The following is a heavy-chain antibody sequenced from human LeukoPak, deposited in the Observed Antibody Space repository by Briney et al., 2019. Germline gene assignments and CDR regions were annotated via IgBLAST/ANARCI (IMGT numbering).Heavy chain of an antibody. Sequence: GGSLRLSCAASGFTFSDYYMSWIRQAPGKGLEWVSYISRNGSTIYYADSVKGRFTISRDNAKNSLYLQMNSLRAEDTAVYYCARGTGIAASAPYAFDIWGKGTMVTVSS. CDR3: ARGTGIAASAPYAFDI. D-gene: IGHD6-13*01. V-gene: IGHV3-11*01. CDR1: GFTFSDYY. J-gene: IGHJ3*02. CDR2: ISRNGSTI.